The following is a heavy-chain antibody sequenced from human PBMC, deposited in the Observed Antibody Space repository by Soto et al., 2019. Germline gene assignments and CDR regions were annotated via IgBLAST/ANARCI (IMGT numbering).Heavy chain of an antibody. D-gene: IGHD4-17*01. J-gene: IGHJ4*02. CDR2: INRSEST. V-gene: IGHV4-34*01. CDR1: GGSFSGYY. CDR3: ARGLTTVTTVRYFDY. Sequence: QVQLQQWGAGLLRPSETLSLTCAVYGGSFSGYYWSWIRQPPGKGLEWIGEINRSESTNYNPSLKSRVTISVDTSKNQFSLKLSSVTAADTAVYYCARGLTTVTTVRYFDYWGQGTLVTVSS.